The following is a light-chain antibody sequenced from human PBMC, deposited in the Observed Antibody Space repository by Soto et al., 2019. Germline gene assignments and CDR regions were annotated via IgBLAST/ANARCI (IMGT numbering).Light chain of an antibody. CDR1: QSISSS. J-gene: IGKJ5*01. Sequence: EIVLIQSPVTLSLSPGERATLSCRASQSISSSLAWYQQNPGQAPRLLISDASTRATGVPARFSGTGSETDFTLTISGLQSEDSAVYFCQQYNNWPFSFGQGTRLEIK. CDR3: QQYNNWPFS. V-gene: IGKV3-15*01. CDR2: DAS.